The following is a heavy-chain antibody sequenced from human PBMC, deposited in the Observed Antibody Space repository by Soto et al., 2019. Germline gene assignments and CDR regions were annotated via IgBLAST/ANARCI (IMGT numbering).Heavy chain of an antibody. CDR2: IRSKANSYAT. CDR3: TRQFYSSSWNDAFDI. V-gene: IGHV3-73*01. Sequence: GGSLRLSCATSGFTFSGSAMHWVRQASGKGLEWVGRIRSKANSYATAYAASVKGRFTISRDDSKNTAYLQMNSLKTEDTAVYYCTRQFYSSSWNDAFDIWGQGTMVTVSS. D-gene: IGHD6-13*01. J-gene: IGHJ3*02. CDR1: GFTFSGSA.